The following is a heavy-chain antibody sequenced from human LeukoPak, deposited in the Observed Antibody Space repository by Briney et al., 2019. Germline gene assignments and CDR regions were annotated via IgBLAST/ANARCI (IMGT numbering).Heavy chain of an antibody. CDR2: IKQDGSEK. D-gene: IGHD3-10*01. V-gene: IGHV3-7*01. CDR3: ARDRVLYYYGSGSHYFDY. CDR1: GFTFSSYW. Sequence: GGSLRLSCAASGFTFSSYWVSWVRQAPGKGLEWVANIKQDGSEKYYVDSVKGRFTISRDNAKNSLYLQMNSLRAEDTAVYYCARDRVLYYYGSGSHYFDYWGQGTLVTVSS. J-gene: IGHJ4*02.